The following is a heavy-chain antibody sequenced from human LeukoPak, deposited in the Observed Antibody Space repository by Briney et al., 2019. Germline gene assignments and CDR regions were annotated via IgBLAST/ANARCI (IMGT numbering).Heavy chain of an antibody. V-gene: IGHV1-69*06. CDR3: ARIEGTHYYGSGSYSLNWFDP. CDR1: GGTFSSYA. D-gene: IGHD3-10*01. CDR2: IIPIFGTA. Sequence: ASVKVSCKASGGTFSSYAISWVRQAPGQGLEWMGGIIPIFGTANYAQKLQGRVTITADKSTSTAYMELSSLRSEDTAVYYCARIEGTHYYGSGSYSLNWFDPWGQGTLVTVSS. J-gene: IGHJ5*02.